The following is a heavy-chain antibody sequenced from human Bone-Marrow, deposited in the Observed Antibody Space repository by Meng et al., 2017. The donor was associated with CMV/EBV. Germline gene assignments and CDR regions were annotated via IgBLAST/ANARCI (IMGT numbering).Heavy chain of an antibody. V-gene: IGHV4-59*12. J-gene: IGHJ5*02. Sequence: GSLRLSCTVSGGSISSYYWSWIRQPPGKGLEWIGYIYYSGSTNYNPSLKSRVTISVDTSKNQFSLKLRSVTAADTAVYYCARLGRHCSGGSCYFGWFDPWGQGTLVTGSS. CDR2: IYYSGST. D-gene: IGHD2-15*01. CDR1: GGSISSYY. CDR3: ARLGRHCSGGSCYFGWFDP.